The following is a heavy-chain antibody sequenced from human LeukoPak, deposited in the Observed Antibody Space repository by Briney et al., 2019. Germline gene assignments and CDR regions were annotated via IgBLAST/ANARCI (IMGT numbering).Heavy chain of an antibody. CDR3: ARDPRYSSGCCQYNWFDP. V-gene: IGHV4-39*02. CDR1: GGSISSSSYY. J-gene: IGHJ5*02. Sequence: SETLSLTCTVSGGSISSSSYYWGWIRQPPGKGLEWIGSIYYSGSTYYNPSLKRRVTISVDTSKNQFSLKLSSVTAADTAVYYCARDPRYSSGCCQYNWFDPWGQGTLVTVSS. CDR2: IYYSGST. D-gene: IGHD6-19*01.